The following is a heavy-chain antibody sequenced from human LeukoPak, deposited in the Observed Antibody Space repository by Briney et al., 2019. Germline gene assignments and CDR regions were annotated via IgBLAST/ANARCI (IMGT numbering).Heavy chain of an antibody. Sequence: SVKASCKASGGTFSSYAISWVRQAPGQGLEWMGGIIPIFGTANYAQKFQGRVTITADESTSTAYMELSSLRSEDTAVYYCARAAQYYYDSSGYYVDFDYWGQGTLVTVSS. CDR3: ARAAQYYYDSSGYYVDFDY. CDR1: GGTFSSYA. V-gene: IGHV1-69*13. J-gene: IGHJ4*02. CDR2: IIPIFGTA. D-gene: IGHD3-22*01.